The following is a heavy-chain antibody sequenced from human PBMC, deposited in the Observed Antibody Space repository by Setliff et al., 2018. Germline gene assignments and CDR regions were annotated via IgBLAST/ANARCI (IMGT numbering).Heavy chain of an antibody. Sequence: SVKVSCKASGGTFSNYGVSWVRQAPGQGLEWMGGTIPMFGSANYAQKFQGRVTIITDEFTGTAYMELSSLRTEDTAVYYCAREGVDIRSSTDYRYYMDVWGKGTTVTVSS. V-gene: IGHV1-69*05. CDR1: GGTFSNYG. CDR2: TIPMFGSA. J-gene: IGHJ6*03. CDR3: AREGVDIRSSTDYRYYMDV. D-gene: IGHD5-12*01.